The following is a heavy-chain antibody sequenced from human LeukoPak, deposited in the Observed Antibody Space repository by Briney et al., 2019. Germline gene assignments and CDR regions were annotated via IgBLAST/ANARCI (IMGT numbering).Heavy chain of an antibody. CDR3: ARDRWAVAGTGAYYYYYGMDV. J-gene: IGHJ6*02. CDR2: IGTAGDT. CDR1: GFTFSSYD. Sequence: GGSLRLSCAASGFTFSSYDMHWVRRATGKGLEWVSAIGTAGDTYYPGSVKGRFTISRENAKNSLYLQMNSLRAGDTAVYYCARDRWAVAGTGAYYYYYGMDVWGQGTTVTVSS. D-gene: IGHD6-19*01. V-gene: IGHV3-13*01.